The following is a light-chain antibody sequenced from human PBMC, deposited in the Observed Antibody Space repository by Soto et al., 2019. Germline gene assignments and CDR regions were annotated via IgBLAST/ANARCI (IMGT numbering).Light chain of an antibody. V-gene: IGKV3-15*01. Sequence: EIVMTQSPATLSVSPGERATLSCRASQSVSSNLAWYQQKPAQSPRLLIYGASTRATSIPARFSGSGSGTEFTLTISSLQSEDFAVYYCQQYNNWPPKYTFGQGTKLEIK. CDR2: GAS. J-gene: IGKJ2*01. CDR3: QQYNNWPPKYT. CDR1: QSVSSN.